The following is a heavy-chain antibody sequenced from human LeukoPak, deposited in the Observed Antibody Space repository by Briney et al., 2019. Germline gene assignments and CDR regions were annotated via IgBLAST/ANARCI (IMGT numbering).Heavy chain of an antibody. J-gene: IGHJ4*02. CDR3: ARRQVGATSGFDY. CDR1: GGSISSGDYY. V-gene: IGHV4-30-4*08. Sequence: SQTLSLTCTVSGGSISSGDYYWSWIRQPPGKGLEWIGYIYYSGSTYYNPSLKSRVTISVDTSKNQFSLKLSSVTAADTAVYYCARRQVGATSGFDYWGQGTLVTVSS. CDR2: IYYSGST. D-gene: IGHD1-26*01.